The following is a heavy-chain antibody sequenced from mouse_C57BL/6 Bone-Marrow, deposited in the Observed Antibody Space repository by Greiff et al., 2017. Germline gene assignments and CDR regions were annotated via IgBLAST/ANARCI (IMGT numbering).Heavy chain of an antibody. CDR1: GFTFSNYW. D-gene: IGHD4-1*01. J-gene: IGHJ1*03. Sequence: EVKVEESGGGLVQPGGSMKLSCVASGFTFSNYWMNWVRQSPEKGLEWVAQIRLKSDNYATHYAESVKGRFTISRDDSKSSVYLQMNNLRAEDTGIYYCTEGLGSYWYFDVWGTGTTVTVSS. CDR3: TEGLGSYWYFDV. V-gene: IGHV6-3*01. CDR2: IRLKSDNYAT.